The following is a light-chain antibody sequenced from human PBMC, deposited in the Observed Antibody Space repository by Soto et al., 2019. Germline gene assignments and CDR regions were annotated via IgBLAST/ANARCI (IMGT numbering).Light chain of an antibody. CDR1: QIISSAY. CDR2: ASS. V-gene: IGKV3-20*01. Sequence: EIELTQSPGTLSLSPGDRATLSCRASQIISSAYLAWYQQRPGQAPRLLIYASSSRATGIPDRFSGSGSGTDFTLTISRLEPEDFAVYYCQQCGSSLPWTFGQGTKAEMK. CDR3: QQCGSSLPWT. J-gene: IGKJ1*01.